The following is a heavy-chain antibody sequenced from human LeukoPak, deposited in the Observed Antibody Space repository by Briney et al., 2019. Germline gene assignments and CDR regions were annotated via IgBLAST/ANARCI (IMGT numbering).Heavy chain of an antibody. CDR3: ARVRLVTSRGGDYFDY. J-gene: IGHJ4*02. CDR1: GGSISSYY. D-gene: IGHD4-17*01. V-gene: IGHV4-59*08. Sequence: PSETLSLTCTVSGGSISSYYWSWIRQPPGKGLEWIGYIYYSGSTNYNPSLKSRVTISVDTSKNQFSLKLSSVTAADTAVYYCARVRLVTSRGGDYFDYWGQGTLVTVSS. CDR2: IYYSGST.